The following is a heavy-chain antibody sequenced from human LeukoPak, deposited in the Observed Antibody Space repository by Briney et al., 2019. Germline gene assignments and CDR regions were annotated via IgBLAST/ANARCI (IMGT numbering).Heavy chain of an antibody. J-gene: IGHJ2*01. CDR2: ITTSVGST. Sequence: GGSLRLSCAASAFTFSSQAMSWVRQAPGKGLEWVSGITTSVGSTNYADSVKGRFTISRDNSKTTLYLQMNSLRAEDTAVYYCAKAAENWYFDLWGRGTLVTVSS. CDR3: AKAAENWYFDL. V-gene: IGHV3-23*01. CDR1: AFTFSSQA. D-gene: IGHD1-14*01.